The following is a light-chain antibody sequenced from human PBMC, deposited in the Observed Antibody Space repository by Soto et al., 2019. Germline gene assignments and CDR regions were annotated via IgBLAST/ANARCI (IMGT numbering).Light chain of an antibody. V-gene: IGKV3-15*01. J-gene: IGKJ4*02. CDR1: QSVGST. CDR3: QQYSTSLT. Sequence: EILMTQSPATLSVSPGERVILSCRASQSVGSTLAWYQQKPGQVPRLLIRGASTRATGVPARFSGSGSGTEFTLTISSLQSEDFAVYYCQQYSTSLTFGGGTTLEIK. CDR2: GAS.